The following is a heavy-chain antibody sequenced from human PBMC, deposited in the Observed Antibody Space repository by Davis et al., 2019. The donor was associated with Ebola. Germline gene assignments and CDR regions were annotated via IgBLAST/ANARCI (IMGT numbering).Heavy chain of an antibody. CDR2: IYHSGST. Sequence: PSETLSLTCAVSGYSISSGYYWGWIRQPPGKGLEWIGSIYHSGSTYYNPSLKSRVTISVDTSKNQFSLKLSSVTAADTAVYYCARGRGSQNFDYWGQGTLVTVSS. CDR3: ARGRGSQNFDY. J-gene: IGHJ4*02. V-gene: IGHV4-38-2*01. CDR1: GYSISSGYY. D-gene: IGHD1-26*01.